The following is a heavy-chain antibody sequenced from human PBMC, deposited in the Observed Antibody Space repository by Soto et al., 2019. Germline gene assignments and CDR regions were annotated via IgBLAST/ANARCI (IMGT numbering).Heavy chain of an antibody. D-gene: IGHD3-3*01. CDR2: IWYDGSNK. Sequence: GGSLRLSCAASGFTFSSYGMHWVRQAPGKGLEWVAVIWYDGSNKYYADSVKGRFTISRDNSKNTLYLQMNSLRAEDTAVYYCARTYYDFTWFDPWGQGTLVTVSS. J-gene: IGHJ5*02. CDR3: ARTYYDFTWFDP. CDR1: GFTFSSYG. V-gene: IGHV3-33*01.